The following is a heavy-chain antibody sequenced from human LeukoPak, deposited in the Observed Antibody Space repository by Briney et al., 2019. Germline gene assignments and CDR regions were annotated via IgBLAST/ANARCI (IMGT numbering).Heavy chain of an antibody. Sequence: PSGTLSLTCSVSGGSISLSYYYWGWIRQPPGKALEWIGSVYYSGTTSYNPSLKRRVTRSVDMPKNHFSLRLSSVTAADTAMYYCARGTLYSGWSYYFDYWGQGSQVSVPS. CDR1: GGSISLSYYY. V-gene: IGHV4-39*07. CDR3: ARGTLYSGWSYYFDY. J-gene: IGHJ4*02. CDR2: VYYSGTT. D-gene: IGHD6-19*01.